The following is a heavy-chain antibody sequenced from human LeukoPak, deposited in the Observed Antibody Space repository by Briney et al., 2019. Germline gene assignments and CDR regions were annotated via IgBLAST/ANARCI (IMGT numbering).Heavy chain of an antibody. Sequence: SETLSLTCAVYGGSFRGHYWTWIREAPGKGLEWIGESTHSGSTNYNPSLKSRVTISVDTSKNQFSLKLTSMTAADTAVYHCARGRTGAAALDFWGPGTLVTVSS. D-gene: IGHD2-2*01. CDR1: GGSFRGHY. CDR2: STHSGST. J-gene: IGHJ4*02. CDR3: ARGRTGAAALDF. V-gene: IGHV4-34*01.